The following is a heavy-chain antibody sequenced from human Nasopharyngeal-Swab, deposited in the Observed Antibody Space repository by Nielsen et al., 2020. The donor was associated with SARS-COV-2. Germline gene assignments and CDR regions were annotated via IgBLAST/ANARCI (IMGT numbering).Heavy chain of an antibody. CDR3: ASSKDSDFWSGYYSDYYGMDV. V-gene: IGHV3-48*03. D-gene: IGHD3-3*01. J-gene: IGHJ6*02. CDR2: ISSSGSTI. Sequence: GESLKISCAASGFTFSSYEMNWVRQAPGKGLEWVSYISSSGSTIYYADSVKGRFTISRDNAKNSLYLQMNSLRAEDTAVYYCASSKDSDFWSGYYSDYYGMDVWGQGTTVTVSS. CDR1: GFTFSSYE.